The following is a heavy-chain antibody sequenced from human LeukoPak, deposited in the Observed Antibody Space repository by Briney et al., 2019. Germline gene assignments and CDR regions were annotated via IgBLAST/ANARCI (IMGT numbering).Heavy chain of an antibody. CDR1: GFTFSNAW. D-gene: IGHD6-19*01. CDR2: IKGKTDGGTT. CDR3: TTDGGIAVRPLFDY. V-gene: IGHV3-15*06. Sequence: GGSLRLSCVASGFTFSNAWMSWVRQAPGKGLEWVGHIKGKTDGGTTHYAAPVKGRFIISRDDSKNMLYLQMNSLKTEDTAFHYCTTDGGIAVRPLFDYWGQGTLVTVSS. J-gene: IGHJ4*02.